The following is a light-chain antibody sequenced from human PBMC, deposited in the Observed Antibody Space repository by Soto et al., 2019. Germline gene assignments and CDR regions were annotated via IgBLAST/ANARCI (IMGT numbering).Light chain of an antibody. V-gene: IGKV3-20*01. CDR3: QHYDGSPRT. Sequence: ETVLTQSPGTVSLSPGERATLSCRTSQSVKSNYLAWYQQKPGQAPRLLIYGVFNRATGIPDRFSGSGSGTDFTLTISGLEPEDSAVYYCQHYDGSPRTFGQGTKLEI. CDR2: GVF. CDR1: QSVKSNY. J-gene: IGKJ2*01.